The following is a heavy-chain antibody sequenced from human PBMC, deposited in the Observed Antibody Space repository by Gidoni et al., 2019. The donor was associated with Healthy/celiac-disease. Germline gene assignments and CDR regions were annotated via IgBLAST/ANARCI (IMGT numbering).Heavy chain of an antibody. CDR3: ARLGVVVVVAATQDHYGMDV. D-gene: IGHD2-15*01. Sequence: EVQLVESGGGLVKPGGSLRLSCAASGFTFSSYSMNWVRQAPGKGLEWVASISSSSSYIYYADSVKGRFTISRDNAKNSLYLQMNSLRAEDTAVYYCARLGVVVVVAATQDHYGMDVWGQGTTVTVSS. V-gene: IGHV3-21*01. CDR2: ISSSSSYI. CDR1: GFTFSSYS. J-gene: IGHJ6*02.